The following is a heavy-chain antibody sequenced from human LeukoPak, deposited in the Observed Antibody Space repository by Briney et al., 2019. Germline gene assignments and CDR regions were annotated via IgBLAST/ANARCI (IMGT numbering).Heavy chain of an antibody. V-gene: IGHV3-30*18. D-gene: IGHD3-22*01. CDR2: ISYDGRNK. CDR1: GFTFSSYG. CDR3: AKDLSDSSGYYY. J-gene: IGHJ4*02. Sequence: GGSLRLSCAASGFTFSSYGMHWVRQAPGKGLEWVAVISYDGRNKYYADSVKGRFTISRDNSKNTLYLQMNSLRAEDTAVYYCAKDLSDSSGYYYWGQGTLVTVSS.